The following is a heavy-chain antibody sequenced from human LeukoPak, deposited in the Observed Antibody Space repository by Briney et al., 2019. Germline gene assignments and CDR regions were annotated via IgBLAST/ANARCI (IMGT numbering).Heavy chain of an antibody. J-gene: IGHJ6*03. V-gene: IGHV3-23*01. Sequence: GGSLTLSCEASGFTFSSYAMSWVRQAPGKGLEWVSGIIDSGDITYYTNSVKGRLTISRDNSKNTLYLQMNSLRAEDTAVYYCAKLGGQEVYNYYVGVWGKGTTVAVSS. CDR1: GFTFSSYA. CDR2: IIDSGDIT. D-gene: IGHD3-16*01. CDR3: AKLGGQEVYNYYVGV.